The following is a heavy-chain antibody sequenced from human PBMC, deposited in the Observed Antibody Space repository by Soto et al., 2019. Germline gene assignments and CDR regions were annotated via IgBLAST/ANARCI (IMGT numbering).Heavy chain of an antibody. V-gene: IGHV4-61*01. D-gene: IGHD1-26*01. CDR1: GGALVSGRFY. Sequence: SETLSPTCTVSGGALVSGRFYWLGFRRPPGRRLELNGYSSDSGRTNYSPALRSRVTMSVDTSKNRFSLKLSAVTAADTAVYYCAASAPPATNYYYAMDVWGQGTTVTVCS. CDR3: AASAPPATNYYYAMDV. J-gene: IGHJ6*02. CDR2: SSDSGRT.